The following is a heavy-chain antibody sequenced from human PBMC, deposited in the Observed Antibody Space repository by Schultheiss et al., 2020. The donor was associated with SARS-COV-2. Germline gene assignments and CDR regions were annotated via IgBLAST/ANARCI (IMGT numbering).Heavy chain of an antibody. CDR2: IKSKTDGGTT. CDR1: GFTFSNAW. CDR3: TREVVHYDFWSGYYSHYFDY. J-gene: IGHJ4*02. Sequence: GGSLRLSSAASGFTFSNAWMSWVRQAPGKGLEWVGRIKSKTDGGTTEYAASVKGRFTISRDDSKSIAYLQMNSLKTEDTAVYYCTREVVHYDFWSGYYSHYFDYWGQGTLVTVSS. V-gene: IGHV3-15*01. D-gene: IGHD3-3*01.